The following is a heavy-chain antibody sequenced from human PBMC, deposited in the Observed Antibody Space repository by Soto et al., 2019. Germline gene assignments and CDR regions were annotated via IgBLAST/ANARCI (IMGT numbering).Heavy chain of an antibody. CDR2: IYHSGST. J-gene: IGHJ6*02. D-gene: IGHD5-12*01. Sequence: QVQLQESGPGLVKPSGTLSLTCAVSGGSISSSNWWSWVRQPPGKGLEWIGEIYHSGSTNYNPSLKSRVTISVDKSKNQFSLKLSSVTAADTAVYYCARDLGRWLQVIHKWDYGMDVWGQGTTVTVSS. CDR1: GGSISSSNW. V-gene: IGHV4-4*02. CDR3: ARDLGRWLQVIHKWDYGMDV.